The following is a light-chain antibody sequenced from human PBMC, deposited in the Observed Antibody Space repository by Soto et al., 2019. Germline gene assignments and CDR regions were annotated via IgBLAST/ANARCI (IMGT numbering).Light chain of an antibody. Sequence: DMQMTQSPSTLSASVGDRVTITCRSSQSISSWLAWYQQKPGKAPKLLIYDASSLESGVPSRFSGSGSGTEFTLTISSLQPDDFATYYCQQYNSYPYTFGQGPKVDIK. CDR1: QSISSW. CDR2: DAS. CDR3: QQYNSYPYT. J-gene: IGKJ2*01. V-gene: IGKV1-5*01.